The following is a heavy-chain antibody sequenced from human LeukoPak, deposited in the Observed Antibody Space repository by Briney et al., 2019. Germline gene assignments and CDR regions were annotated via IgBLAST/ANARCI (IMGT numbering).Heavy chain of an antibody. J-gene: IGHJ4*02. CDR2: ISGGGDIT. CDR3: AKPIVGATVTFDH. D-gene: IGHD1-26*01. V-gene: IGHV3-53*01. CDR1: GFTVSSNY. Sequence: GGSLRLSCAVSGFTVSSNYMSWVRQAPGKGLEWVSVISGGGDITNYADSVKGRFIISRDNSKNTLNLQMSSLRAEDTAVYYCAKPIVGATVTFDHWGQGTLVTVSS.